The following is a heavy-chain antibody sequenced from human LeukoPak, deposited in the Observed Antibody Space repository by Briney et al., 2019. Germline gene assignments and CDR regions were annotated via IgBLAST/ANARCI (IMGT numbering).Heavy chain of an antibody. CDR1: GFTFSSYS. CDR2: ISSNSSFI. V-gene: IGHV3-21*01. D-gene: IGHD3-9*01. J-gene: IGHJ3*02. Sequence: PGGSLRLSCAASGFTFSSYSMNWVRQAPGKGLEWVSSISSNSSFIYYADSLKGRFTISRDNAKNSLYLQMNSLRAEDTAVYYCARWGSLTLIDAFDIWGQGTMVTVSS. CDR3: ARWGSLTLIDAFDI.